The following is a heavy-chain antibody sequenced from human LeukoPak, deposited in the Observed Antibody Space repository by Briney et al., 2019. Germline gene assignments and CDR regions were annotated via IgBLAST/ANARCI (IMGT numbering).Heavy chain of an antibody. J-gene: IGHJ5*02. CDR2: ISSSSSTI. CDR1: GFTFSSYS. D-gene: IGHD6-19*01. CDR3: AKGDSSGWLGLNNWFDP. Sequence: GGSLRLSCAASGFTFSSYSMNWVRQAPGKGLEWVSYISSSSSTIYYADSVKGRFTISRDNAKNSLYLQMNSLRAEDTAVYYCAKGDSSGWLGLNNWFDPWGQGTLVTVSS. V-gene: IGHV3-48*01.